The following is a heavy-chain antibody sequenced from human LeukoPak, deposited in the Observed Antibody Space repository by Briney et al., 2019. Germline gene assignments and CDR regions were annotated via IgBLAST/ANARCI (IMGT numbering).Heavy chain of an antibody. D-gene: IGHD3-22*01. CDR2: ISVSGISGVNT. Sequence: QSGGSLRLSCAASGFTFSNYNLNWVRQAPGKGLEWISTISVSGISGVNTHYTDSVKGRFTISRDNSKNTLYLQMNSLRAEDTAVYYCAKDLDSFGSYDGVHSWGQGTLVTVSS. CDR3: AKDLDSFGSYDGVHS. J-gene: IGHJ4*02. CDR1: GFTFSNYN. V-gene: IGHV3-23*01.